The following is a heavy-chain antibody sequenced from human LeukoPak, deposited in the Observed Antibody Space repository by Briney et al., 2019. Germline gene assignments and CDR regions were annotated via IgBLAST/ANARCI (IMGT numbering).Heavy chain of an antibody. V-gene: IGHV3-21*01. CDR3: ARGLALEAFDI. D-gene: IGHD3-16*01. CDR1: GFTFSSYS. J-gene: IGHJ3*02. Sequence: KPGGSLRLSCAASGFTFSSYSMNWVRQAPGKGLEWVSSISSSSSYIYYADSVKGRSTISRDNAKNSLYLQMNSLRAEDTAVYYCARGLALEAFDIWGQGTMVTVSS. CDR2: ISSSSSYI.